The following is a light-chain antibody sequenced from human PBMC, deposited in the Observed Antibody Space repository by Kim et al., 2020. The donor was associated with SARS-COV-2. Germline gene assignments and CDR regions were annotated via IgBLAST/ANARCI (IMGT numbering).Light chain of an antibody. CDR1: SGSIASNY. V-gene: IGLV6-57*03. CDR3: QSYDSSNPWV. Sequence: NFMLTQPHSVSGSPGKTVAISCARSSGSIASNYVQWYQQRPGSGPTTVIYMDDKRPSGVPDRFSGSIDRSSNSASLTISGLQTEDEADYYCQSYDSSNPWVFGGGTQLTVL. CDR2: MDD. J-gene: IGLJ3*02.